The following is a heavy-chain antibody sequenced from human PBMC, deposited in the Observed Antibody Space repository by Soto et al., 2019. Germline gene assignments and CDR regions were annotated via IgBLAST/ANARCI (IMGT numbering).Heavy chain of an antibody. D-gene: IGHD2-2*01. V-gene: IGHV4-39*01. J-gene: IGHJ6*02. CDR2: IYYSGST. CDR1: SAPVSSSTYT. CDR3: ARLHGYCISSSCHGHYAMDI. Sequence: QLQLQESGPGLVKPSETLSLTCTVSSAPVSSSTYTWGWIRQPPGKGLEWIGSIYYSGSTYYNPSLNSRVTVSGDTSKNQFSLKVTSLTAADTSVYYCARLHGYCISSSCHGHYAMDIWGQDKTVTVSS.